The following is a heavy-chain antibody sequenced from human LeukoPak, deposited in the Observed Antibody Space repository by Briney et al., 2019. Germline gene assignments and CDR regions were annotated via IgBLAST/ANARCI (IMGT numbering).Heavy chain of an antibody. V-gene: IGHV3-33*08. CDR3: ASLHSSSPPYYYYYGMDV. CDR1: GFTFSSYA. D-gene: IGHD6-6*01. Sequence: GGSLRLSCAASGFTFSSYAMSWARQAPGKGLEWVAVIWYDGSNKYYADSVKGRFTISRDNSKNTLYLQMNSLRAEDTAVYYCASLHSSSPPYYYYYGMDVWGQGTTVAVSS. CDR2: IWYDGSNK. J-gene: IGHJ6*02.